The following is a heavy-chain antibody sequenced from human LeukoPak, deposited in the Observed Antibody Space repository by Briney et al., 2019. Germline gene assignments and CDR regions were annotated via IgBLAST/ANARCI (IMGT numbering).Heavy chain of an antibody. Sequence: PSQTLSLTCSVSGDSISSGRFYWSWIRQSAGKGLEWIGRIYSSGSTHYNPSLKSRVSISRDTSKNHFSLNLRSVTAADTAVYYCARARRGAGLDYWGQGTLVTVSS. J-gene: IGHJ4*02. CDR1: GDSISSGRFY. CDR2: IYSSGST. D-gene: IGHD1-26*01. V-gene: IGHV4-61*02. CDR3: ARARRGAGLDY.